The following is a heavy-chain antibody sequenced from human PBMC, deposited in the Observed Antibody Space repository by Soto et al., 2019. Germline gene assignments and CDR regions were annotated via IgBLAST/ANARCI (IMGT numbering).Heavy chain of an antibody. CDR3: ATIGDRDGFDI. D-gene: IGHD4-17*01. CDR1: GFSFSSYN. J-gene: IGHJ3*02. Sequence: EVQLVESGGGLVKPEESLRLSCAASGFSFSSYNMNWVRQAPGKGLEWVSSISTSGSYIFYAGSVRGRFTIFRDDAKNSLHLQMNSLRVEDTAVYYCATIGDRDGFDIWGQGTTVIVSS. V-gene: IGHV3-21*06. CDR2: ISTSGSYI.